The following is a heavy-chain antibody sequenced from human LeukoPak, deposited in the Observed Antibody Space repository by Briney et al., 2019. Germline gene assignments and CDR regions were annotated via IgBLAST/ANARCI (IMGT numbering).Heavy chain of an antibody. Sequence: PSETLSLTCTVSSGSIIGYYWAWIRQPPGKGLEWIGYIQYSGTTEYNPSLASRATISVYTAKDQFSLNLRSVTAADTAVYYCARARAAGTPDLWGQGTLVTVSS. CDR3: ARARAAGTPDL. D-gene: IGHD6-13*01. CDR1: SGSIIGYY. J-gene: IGHJ4*02. CDR2: IQYSGTT. V-gene: IGHV4-59*01.